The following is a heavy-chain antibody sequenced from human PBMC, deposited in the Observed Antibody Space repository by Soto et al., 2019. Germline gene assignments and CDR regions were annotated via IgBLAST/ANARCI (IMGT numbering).Heavy chain of an antibody. CDR3: ARRQRTINSFGVVTEDDY. Sequence: QVQLVQSGAEMKKPGASVKVSCKASGYIFSNYEISWVRQAPGQGLEWMGWISPNNGDTNYAQKVQGRVNMTTDTSTSTAYMEMRGLKSDDTATYYCARRQRTINSFGVVTEDDYWGQGTMVTVSS. D-gene: IGHD3-3*01. CDR2: ISPNNGDT. V-gene: IGHV1-18*01. CDR1: GYIFSNYE. J-gene: IGHJ4*02.